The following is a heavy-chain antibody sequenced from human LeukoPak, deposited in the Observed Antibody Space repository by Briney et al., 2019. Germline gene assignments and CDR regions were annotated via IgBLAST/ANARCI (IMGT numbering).Heavy chain of an antibody. Sequence: GASVKVSCKASGYSFINNWMHWVRQAPGQGLEWVGLINPTGTATIYAEKFQGRVTLTRDRSTTTDYMELRSLKSEDTAVYYCARDNSVGDIAWWFDPWGQGTPVTVSS. CDR3: ARDNSVGDIAWWFDP. V-gene: IGHV1-46*01. J-gene: IGHJ5*02. D-gene: IGHD1-26*01. CDR1: GYSFINNW. CDR2: INPTGTAT.